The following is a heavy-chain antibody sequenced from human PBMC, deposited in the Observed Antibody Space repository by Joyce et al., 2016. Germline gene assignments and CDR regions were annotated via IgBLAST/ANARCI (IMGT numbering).Heavy chain of an antibody. Sequence: QVQLQESGPGLVKPSETLSLTCSVSGGSMSGYFWSWIRPPPGKSLEWFGYIYDSGSANDSPPLKSRVTLSVDTSKSLFSLKLTSVTAADTAVYYCARGPIISAGVDSWGQGTLVTVSS. CDR1: GGSMSGYF. J-gene: IGHJ4*02. D-gene: IGHD6-13*01. V-gene: IGHV4-59*01. CDR2: IYDSGSA. CDR3: ARGPIISAGVDS.